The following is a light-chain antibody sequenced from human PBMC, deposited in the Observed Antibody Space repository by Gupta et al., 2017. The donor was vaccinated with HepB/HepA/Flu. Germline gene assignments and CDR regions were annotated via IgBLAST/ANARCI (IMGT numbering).Light chain of an antibody. V-gene: IGLV1-47*01. CDR2: RNN. J-gene: IGLJ3*02. CDR3: AAWDDSLSGWV. CDR1: SSNIGSNY. Sequence: QSVLTQPPSASGAPGQRVTISCSGSSSNIGSNYVYWYQQLPVTAPKLHIYRNNRRPAGVPDRFSGSKSGTSASLAISGLRSEDEADYYCAAWDDSLSGWVFGGGTKLTVL.